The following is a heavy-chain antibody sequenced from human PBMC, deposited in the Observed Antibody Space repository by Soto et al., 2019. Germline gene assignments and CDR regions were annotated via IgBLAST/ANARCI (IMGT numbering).Heavy chain of an antibody. CDR2: IYSGGTT. J-gene: IGHJ4*02. CDR1: GFTVSGNY. Sequence: PGGSLRLSCAASGFTVSGNYMSWVRQAPGKGLEWVSVIYSGGTTQYAASVRGRFTISRDDSTGIAYLQMNSLKTEDSAVYYCTRDDGSGYFSGWGQGTLVTVSS. D-gene: IGHD3-22*01. CDR3: TRDDGSGYFSG. V-gene: IGHV3-53*03.